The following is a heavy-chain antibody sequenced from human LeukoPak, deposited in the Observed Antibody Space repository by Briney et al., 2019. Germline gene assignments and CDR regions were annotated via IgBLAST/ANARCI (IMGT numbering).Heavy chain of an antibody. CDR2: IDKEKNSYATAS. V-gene: IGHV3-73*01. Sequence: SGGSLRLSCAASGFTFSGSVIHWVRQSFGKGLEWIGHIDKEKNSYATASAYAVSVEGRFTVSRDDSKNMAFLQMSGLKTEDTALYFCTRDSGTYNWLDPWGQGTLVTVSS. CDR1: GFTFSGSV. J-gene: IGHJ5*02. CDR3: TRDSGTYNWLDP. D-gene: IGHD1-26*01.